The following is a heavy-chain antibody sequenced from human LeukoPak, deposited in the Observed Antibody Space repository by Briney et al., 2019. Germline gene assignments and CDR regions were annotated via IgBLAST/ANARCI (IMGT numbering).Heavy chain of an antibody. V-gene: IGHV3-48*01. Sequence: GGSLRLSWAAAGFTFSSYSMNWVRQAPGKGLEWVSYISSSSSTIYYADSVKGRFTISRDNAKNSLYLQMNSLRAEDTAVYYCARTGYCSGGSCYRPDIWGQGTMVTVSS. J-gene: IGHJ3*02. CDR1: GFTFSSYS. D-gene: IGHD2-15*01. CDR3: ARTGYCSGGSCYRPDI. CDR2: ISSSSSTI.